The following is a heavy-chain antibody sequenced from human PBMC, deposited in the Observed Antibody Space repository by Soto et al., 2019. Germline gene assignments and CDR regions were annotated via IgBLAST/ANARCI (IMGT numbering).Heavy chain of an antibody. CDR2: ISAYNGNT. D-gene: IGHD2-15*01. J-gene: IGHJ4*02. CDR1: GYTFTSYG. V-gene: IGHV1-18*01. Sequence: ASVKLSCKASGYTFTSYGISWVRHAPGQGLEWMGWISAYNGNTNYAQKLQGRVTMTTDTSTSTAYMELRSLRSDDTAVYYCARDGLLPGQRPFDYWGQGTLVTVSS. CDR3: ARDGLLPGQRPFDY.